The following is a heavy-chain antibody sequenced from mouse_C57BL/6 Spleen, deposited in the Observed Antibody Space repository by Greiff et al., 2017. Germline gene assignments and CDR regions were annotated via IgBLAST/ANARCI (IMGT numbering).Heavy chain of an antibody. Sequence: QVQLQQPGTELVKPGASVKLSCKASGYTFTSYWMHWVKQRPGQGLEWIGNINPSNGGTNSNEKFKSKATLTVDKSSSTAYMSLSCLTSEDSAVYYCARGIYYDYDEGSWFAYWGQGTLVTVSA. CDR2: INPSNGGT. J-gene: IGHJ3*01. V-gene: IGHV1-53*01. CDR3: ARGIYYDYDEGSWFAY. D-gene: IGHD2-4*01. CDR1: GYTFTSYW.